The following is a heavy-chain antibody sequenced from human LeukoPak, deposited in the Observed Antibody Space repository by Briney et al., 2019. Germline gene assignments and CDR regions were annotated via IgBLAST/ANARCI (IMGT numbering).Heavy chain of an antibody. V-gene: IGHV1-69*13. Sequence: GASVKVSCKASGYTFTSYGISWVRQAPGQGLEWMGGIIPIFGTANYAQKFQGRVTITADESTSTAYMELSSLRSEDTAVYYCAEASRVYYDSSGAQDAFDIWGQGTMVTVSS. CDR1: GYTFTSYG. CDR2: IIPIFGTA. CDR3: AEASRVYYDSSGAQDAFDI. J-gene: IGHJ3*02. D-gene: IGHD3-22*01.